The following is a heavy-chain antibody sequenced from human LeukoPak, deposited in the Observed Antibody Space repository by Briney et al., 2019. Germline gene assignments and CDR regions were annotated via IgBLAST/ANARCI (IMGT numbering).Heavy chain of an antibody. CDR1: GFTFSTYW. CDR2: IKEDGSEK. J-gene: IGHJ1*01. Sequence: PGGSLRLSRAASGFTFSTYWMSWVRQAPGKGLEWVANIKEDGSEKHYVDSVKGRFTISRDNAKNSLYLQMNSLRAEDTAVYYCATYSSLNRREFQYWGQGTLLTVSS. D-gene: IGHD3-22*01. V-gene: IGHV3-7*01. CDR3: ATYSSLNRREFQY.